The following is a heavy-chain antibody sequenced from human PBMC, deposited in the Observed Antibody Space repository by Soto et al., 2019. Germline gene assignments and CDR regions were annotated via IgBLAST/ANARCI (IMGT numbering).Heavy chain of an antibody. Sequence: PGGSLRLSCAASGFTFNTRMHWVRQAPGEGLVWVSSIDSDGSITSYADSVKGRFTISRDNAKNTLYLQMNSLRAEDTAVYYCATLGLQQAFWGQGTLVTVSS. CDR1: GFTFNTR. J-gene: IGHJ4*02. D-gene: IGHD2-21*02. CDR3: ATLGLQQAF. CDR2: IDSDGSIT. V-gene: IGHV3-74*01.